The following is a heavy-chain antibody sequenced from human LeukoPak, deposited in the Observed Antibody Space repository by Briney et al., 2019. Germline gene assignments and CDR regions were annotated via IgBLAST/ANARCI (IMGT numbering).Heavy chain of an antibody. D-gene: IGHD5-12*01. Sequence: PGGSLRLSCAASGFTFSNYAMSWVRQAPGKGLEWVSAISGSGGGTYYADSVKGRFTISRDNSKNTLYLQMNSLRAEDTAVYYCAKEGPTRWLQPYYFDYWGQGTLVTVSS. CDR2: ISGSGGGT. CDR1: GFTFSNYA. V-gene: IGHV3-23*01. J-gene: IGHJ4*02. CDR3: AKEGPTRWLQPYYFDY.